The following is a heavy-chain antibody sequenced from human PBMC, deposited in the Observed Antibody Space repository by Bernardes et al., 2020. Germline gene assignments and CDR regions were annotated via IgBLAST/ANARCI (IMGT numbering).Heavy chain of an antibody. CDR2: IYYSGST. CDR3: ASRTPIYDFWSGWS. CDR1: GGSISSSSYY. Sequence: SETLSLTCTVSGGSISSSSYYWGWIRQPPGKGLEWIGSIYYSGSTYYNPSLKSRVTISVDTSKNQFSLKLSSVTAADTAVYYCASRTPIYDFWSGWSWGQGTLVTVSS. J-gene: IGHJ4*02. D-gene: IGHD3-3*01. V-gene: IGHV4-39*01.